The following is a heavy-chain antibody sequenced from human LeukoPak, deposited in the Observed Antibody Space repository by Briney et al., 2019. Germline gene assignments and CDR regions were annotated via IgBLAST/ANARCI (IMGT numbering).Heavy chain of an antibody. CDR1: GYTFTGYY. J-gene: IGHJ4*02. CDR3: ARQHNTGWGLFDY. V-gene: IGHV1-2*02. CDR2: FSPDNGGT. Sequence: ALVKVSCKASGYTFTGYYMHWVRQAPGQGLEWVGWFSPDNGGTNYAQKFQGRVTMTRDTSISTAYIELSSLRSDDTAVYYCARQHNTGWGLFDYWGQGTLVTVSS. D-gene: IGHD6-19*01.